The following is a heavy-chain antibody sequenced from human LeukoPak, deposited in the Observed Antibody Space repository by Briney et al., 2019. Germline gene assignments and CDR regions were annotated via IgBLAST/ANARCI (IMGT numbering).Heavy chain of an antibody. V-gene: IGHV5-51*01. CDR3: ARGTLRGVISNAFDI. Sequence: GESLKISCKASGYTFSDYWIGWVRQMPGQGLEWMGIVYPGDSDTRYSPSFQGHVTISADKSISTAYLQWNSLKASDIAMYYCARGTLRGVISNAFDIWGQGTMVTVSS. CDR1: GYTFSDYW. CDR2: VYPGDSDT. J-gene: IGHJ3*02. D-gene: IGHD3-10*01.